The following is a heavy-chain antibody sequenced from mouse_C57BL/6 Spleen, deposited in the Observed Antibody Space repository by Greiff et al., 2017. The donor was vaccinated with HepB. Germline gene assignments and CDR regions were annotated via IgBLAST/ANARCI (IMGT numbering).Heavy chain of an antibody. V-gene: IGHV1-82*01. J-gene: IGHJ3*01. CDR1: GYAFSSSW. CDR3: ASPPYYGSSYWFAY. CDR2: IYPGDGDT. Sequence: VMLVESGPELVKPGASVKISCKASGYAFSSSWMNWVKQRPGKGLEWIGRIYPGDGDTNYNGKFKGKATLTADKSSSTAYMQLSSLTSEDSAVYFCASPPYYGSSYWFAYWGQGTLVTVSA. D-gene: IGHD1-1*01.